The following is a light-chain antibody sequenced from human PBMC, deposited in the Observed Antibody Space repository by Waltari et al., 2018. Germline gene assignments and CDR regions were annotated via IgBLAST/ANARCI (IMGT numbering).Light chain of an antibody. CDR3: QQYGNSPWT. J-gene: IGKJ1*01. Sequence: DIQMTQSPSSLSASVGDRVTITCRASQSISSYLNWYQQKPGKAPKLLIYAESSLQSGVPSRFSGSGSGTDFTLTISSLQPEDFAVYYCQQYGNSPWTFAQGTKVEIK. CDR2: AES. V-gene: IGKV1-39*01. CDR1: QSISSY.